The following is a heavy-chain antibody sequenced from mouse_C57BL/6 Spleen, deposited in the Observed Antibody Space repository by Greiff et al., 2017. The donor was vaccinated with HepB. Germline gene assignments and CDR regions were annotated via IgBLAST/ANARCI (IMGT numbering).Heavy chain of an antibody. CDR3: TTEGAQAFAY. D-gene: IGHD3-2*02. CDR2: IDPENGDT. V-gene: IGHV14-4*01. Sequence: VQLQHSGAELVRPGASVKLSCTASGFNIKDDYMHWVKQRPEQGLEWIGWIDPENGDTEYASKFQGKATITADTSSNTAYLQLSSRTSEDTAVYYCTTEGAQAFAYWGQGTLVTVSA. CDR1: GFNIKDDY. J-gene: IGHJ3*01.